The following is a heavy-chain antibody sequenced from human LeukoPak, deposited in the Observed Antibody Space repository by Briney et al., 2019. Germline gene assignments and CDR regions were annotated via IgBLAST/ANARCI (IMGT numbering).Heavy chain of an antibody. CDR1: GFTFSSYA. V-gene: IGHV3-23*01. D-gene: IGHD3-10*01. CDR2: ISSSGGST. CDR3: AKGSPSDLGAGESYYYGMGV. Sequence: PGGSLRLSCAASGFTFSSYAMSWVRQAPGKGLEWVSGISSSGGSTYYADSVKGRFTISRDNSKHTLFLQMSSLRAEDTAVYYCAKGSPSDLGAGESYYYGMGVWGQGTTVTVSS. J-gene: IGHJ6*02.